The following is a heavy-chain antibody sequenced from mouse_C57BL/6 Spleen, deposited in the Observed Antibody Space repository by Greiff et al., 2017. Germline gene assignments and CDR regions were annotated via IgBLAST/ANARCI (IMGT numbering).Heavy chain of an antibody. J-gene: IGHJ3*01. CDR1: GYSFTGYF. D-gene: IGHD2-4*01. CDR3: ARGGDSDYVSWFAY. CDR2: INPYNGDT. Sequence: EVKLVESGPELVKPGDSVKISCKASGYSFTGYFMNWVMQSHGKSLEWIGRINPYNGDTFSTQKFKGKATLTVDKSSSTAHMELRSLTSEDSAVYYCARGGDSDYVSWFAYWGQGTLVTVSA. V-gene: IGHV1-20*01.